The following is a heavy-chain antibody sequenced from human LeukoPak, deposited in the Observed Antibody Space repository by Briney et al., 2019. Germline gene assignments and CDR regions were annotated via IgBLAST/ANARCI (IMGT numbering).Heavy chain of an antibody. D-gene: IGHD6-19*01. CDR3: ARPVSGSSGWYYNY. CDR1: RFTFSSYE. Sequence: GSLRLSCAASRFTFSSYEMNWVRQPPGKGLGWIGEINPSGSTNYNPSLKSRATIPVDTSKIQFSLKLSSVTAADTAVYYCARPVSGSSGWYYNYWGQGTLVTVSS. V-gene: IGHV4-34*01. CDR2: INPSGST. J-gene: IGHJ4*02.